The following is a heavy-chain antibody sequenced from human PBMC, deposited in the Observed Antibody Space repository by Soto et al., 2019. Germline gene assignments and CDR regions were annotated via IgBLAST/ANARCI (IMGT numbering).Heavy chain of an antibody. CDR1: GFTFSSYA. Sequence: GGSLRLSCAASGFTFSSYAMSWVRQAPGKGLEWVSAISSSSSYIYYADSVKGRLTVSRDNAKNSLYLQMNSLRAEDTAVYYCARANYDILTGYYIPGGFDFWGQGTLVTVSS. CDR2: ISSSSSYI. J-gene: IGHJ4*02. CDR3: ARANYDILTGYYIPGGFDF. V-gene: IGHV3-21*01. D-gene: IGHD3-9*01.